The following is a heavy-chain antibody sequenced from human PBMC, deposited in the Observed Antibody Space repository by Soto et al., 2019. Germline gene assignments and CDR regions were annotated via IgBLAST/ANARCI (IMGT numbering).Heavy chain of an antibody. CDR3: ARESGSSSYYYYYYMDV. V-gene: IGHV4-31*03. J-gene: IGHJ6*03. CDR1: GGSISSGGYY. Sequence: TLSLTCTVSGGSISSGGYYWSWIRQHPGKGLEWIGYIYYSGSTYYNPSLKSRVTISVDTSKNQFSLKLSSVTAADTAVYYCARESGSSSYYYYYYMDVWGKGTTVTVSS. CDR2: IYYSGST. D-gene: IGHD6-6*01.